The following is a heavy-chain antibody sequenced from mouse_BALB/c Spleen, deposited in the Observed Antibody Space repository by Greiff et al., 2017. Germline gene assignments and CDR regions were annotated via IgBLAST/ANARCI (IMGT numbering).Heavy chain of an antibody. CDR1: GDSITSCY. D-gene: IGHD2-4*01. CDR2: ISYSGST. V-gene: IGHV3-8*02. CDR3: ARSMITNAMDY. Sequence: EVKVVESGPSLVKPSQTLSITCSVTGDSITSCYWNWVRKFPGKKLEYMGYISYSGSTYYNPALKSRITITRDTSKNQYYLQLNSVTTEDTAKYYCARSMITNAMDYWGQGTSVTVSS. J-gene: IGHJ4*01.